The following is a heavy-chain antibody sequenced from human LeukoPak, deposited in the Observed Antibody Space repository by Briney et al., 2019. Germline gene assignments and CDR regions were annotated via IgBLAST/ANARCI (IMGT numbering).Heavy chain of an antibody. D-gene: IGHD3-10*01. CDR1: GGSFSGYY. CDR3: ARGTDGLLWFGELFTPHFDY. J-gene: IGHJ4*02. CDR2: INHSGST. Sequence: SETLSLTCAVYGGSFSGYYCSWIRQPPGKGLEWMGEINHSGSTNYNPSLKSRVTISVDTSKNQFSLKLSSVTAADTAVYYCARGTDGLLWFGELFTPHFDYWGQGTLVTVSS. V-gene: IGHV4-34*01.